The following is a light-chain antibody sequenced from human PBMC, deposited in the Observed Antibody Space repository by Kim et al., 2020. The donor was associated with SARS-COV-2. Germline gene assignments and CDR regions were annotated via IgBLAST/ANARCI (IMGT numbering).Light chain of an antibody. V-gene: IGKV2-30*01. CDR3: MQGTQWPFT. Sequence: QPDSIACRSIQSLVYSDGNIYLNWFHQRPGQSPRRLMYKVSNRDSGVPDRFSGSGSGTDFTLQISRVEAEDVGVYYCMQGTQWPFTFGPGTKVDIK. J-gene: IGKJ3*01. CDR2: KVS. CDR1: QSLVYSDGNIY.